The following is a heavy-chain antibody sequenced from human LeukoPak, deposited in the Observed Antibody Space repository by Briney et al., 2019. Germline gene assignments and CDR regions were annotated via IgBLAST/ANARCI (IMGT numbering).Heavy chain of an antibody. CDR1: GGTFRSNA. D-gene: IGHD2-8*01. J-gene: IGHJ4*02. CDR3: ARDYVDDIPMIKDY. Sequence: GASVKVSCKASGGTFRSNAISWVRQAPGQGLEWMGGITPIFGTANYAQKFQGRVTITAVESMSTAYMELSSLRSEDTAVYYCARDYVDDIPMIKDYWGQGTLVTVSS. CDR2: ITPIFGTA. V-gene: IGHV1-69*13.